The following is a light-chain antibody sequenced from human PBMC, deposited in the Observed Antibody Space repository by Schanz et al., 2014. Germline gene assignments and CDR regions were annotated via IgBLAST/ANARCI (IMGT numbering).Light chain of an antibody. CDR2: DVS. CDR3: QQRHAWPLT. J-gene: IGKJ4*01. CDR1: QSVASH. Sequence: EIVLTQSPATLSLSPGERATLSCRASQSVASHLAWYQQKPGQAPRLLIYDVSNRATGIPARFSGRGSGTDFTLTISSLEPEDSAVYYCQQRHAWPLTFGGGTKIDIK. V-gene: IGKV3-11*01.